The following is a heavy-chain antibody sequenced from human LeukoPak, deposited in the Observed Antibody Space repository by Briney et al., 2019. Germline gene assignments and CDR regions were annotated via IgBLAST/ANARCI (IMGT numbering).Heavy chain of an antibody. Sequence: GGSLRLSCAVSGFTFDDYAMHWVRQVPGKGLEWVSGINWNSDSIGYADSVKGRFTTSRDNAKNSLYLQMNSLRPEDTALYYCAKRSAAGTVGYFDYWGQGTLVTVSS. J-gene: IGHJ4*02. CDR2: INWNSDSI. CDR3: AKRSAAGTVGYFDY. D-gene: IGHD6-13*01. V-gene: IGHV3-9*01. CDR1: GFTFDDYA.